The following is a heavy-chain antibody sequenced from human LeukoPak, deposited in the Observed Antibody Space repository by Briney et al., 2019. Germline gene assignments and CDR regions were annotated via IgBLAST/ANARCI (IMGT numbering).Heavy chain of an antibody. D-gene: IGHD3-9*01. J-gene: IGHJ3*02. CDR2: IIPIFGTS. CDR3: ARDDGRYFDRLSHDAFDI. Sequence: SVKVPCKASGGTFSTYAISWVRQAPGQGLEWMGGIIPIFGTSNYAQKFQGRVTITADESTSTAYMELSSLRSEDTAVYYCARDDGRYFDRLSHDAFDIWGQGTLVTVSS. CDR1: GGTFSTYA. V-gene: IGHV1-69*13.